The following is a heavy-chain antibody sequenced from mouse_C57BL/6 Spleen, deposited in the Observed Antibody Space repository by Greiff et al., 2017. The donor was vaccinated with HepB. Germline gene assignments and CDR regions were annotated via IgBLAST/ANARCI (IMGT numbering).Heavy chain of an antibody. J-gene: IGHJ2*01. CDR2: ISDGGSYT. Sequence: EVQVVESGGGLVKPGGSLKLSCAASGFTFSSYAMSWVRQTPEKRLEWVATISDGGSYTYYPDNVKGRFTISRDNAKNNLYLQMSHLKSEDTAMYYCARGSKSDYFDYWGQGTTLTVSS. V-gene: IGHV5-4*01. CDR1: GFTFSSYA. CDR3: ARGSKSDYFDY.